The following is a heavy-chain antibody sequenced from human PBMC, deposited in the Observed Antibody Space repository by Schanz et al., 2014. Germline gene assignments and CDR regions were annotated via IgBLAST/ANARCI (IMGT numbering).Heavy chain of an antibody. CDR3: VSQTGSPNY. CDR1: GFTFSSYS. Sequence: EVQLVESGGGLVQPGGSLRLSCTASGFTFSSYSMNWVRQAPGKGLEWVSYVSRSTPDIYYADSVKGRFTISRDNAKRSLFLQMNSLRVEDTAVYFCVSQTGSPNYWGQGTLVIDSS. V-gene: IGHV3-48*01. J-gene: IGHJ4*02. D-gene: IGHD6-13*01. CDR2: VSRSTPDI.